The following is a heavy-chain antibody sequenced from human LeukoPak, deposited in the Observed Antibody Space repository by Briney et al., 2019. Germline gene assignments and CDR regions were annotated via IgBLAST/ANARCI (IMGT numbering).Heavy chain of an antibody. V-gene: IGHV1-2*02. CDR3: ARYIQGVGFDI. J-gene: IGHJ3*02. CDR2: INPNSGGT. Sequence: GASVKVSCKASGYTFTGYYMHGVRQAPGQGLKGMGWINPNSGGTNYAQKFQGRVTMTRDTSISTAYMELSRLRSDDTAVYYCARYIQGVGFDIWGQGTMVTVSA. D-gene: IGHD5-18*01. CDR1: GYTFTGYY.